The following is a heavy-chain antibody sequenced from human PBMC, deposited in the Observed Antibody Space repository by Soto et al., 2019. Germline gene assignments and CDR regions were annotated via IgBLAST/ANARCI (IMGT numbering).Heavy chain of an antibody. CDR2: IDYSGST. V-gene: IGHV4-39*01. Sequence: SETLSLTCIAADGSISSSSYYWAWIRRPPGRGLEWIGTIDYSGSTYYDPSLKSRLTVSVDTSKNQISLKLTSVTAADTAVYYCARQIGGTMLSVWGQGTTVTVSS. CDR1: DGSISSSSYY. CDR3: ARQIGGTMLSV. D-gene: IGHD1-7*01. J-gene: IGHJ6*02.